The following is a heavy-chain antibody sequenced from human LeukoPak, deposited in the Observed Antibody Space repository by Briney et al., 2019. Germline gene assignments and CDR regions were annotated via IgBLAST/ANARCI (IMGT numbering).Heavy chain of an antibody. CDR2: ISASGGYT. D-gene: IGHD2-2*01. Sequence: GGSLRLSCAASGFTFSSYAMNWVRQAPGKGLEWVSGISASGGYTYYADSVKGRFTISRDNSKNTLYLQMDSLRAEDTAVYYCAKDLGSSTSCCAYYYGMDVWGQGTTVTVSS. CDR3: AKDLGSSTSCCAYYYGMDV. V-gene: IGHV3-23*01. CDR1: GFTFSSYA. J-gene: IGHJ6*02.